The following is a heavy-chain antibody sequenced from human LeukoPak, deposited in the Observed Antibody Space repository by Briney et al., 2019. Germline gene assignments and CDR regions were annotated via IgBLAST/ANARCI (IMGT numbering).Heavy chain of an antibody. V-gene: IGHV3-30*18. CDR3: AKDPGCDY. J-gene: IGHJ4*02. CDR2: ISYDGSNK. Sequence: GGSERLFCAVSGLTFSSDRTQWARHAAGEGLEWVPVISYDGSNKDYAASVTGRFTISSDNSKDTLYLQMNSLRAGETVVYNCAKDPGCDYWGQGTLVTVSS. CDR1: GLTFSSDR.